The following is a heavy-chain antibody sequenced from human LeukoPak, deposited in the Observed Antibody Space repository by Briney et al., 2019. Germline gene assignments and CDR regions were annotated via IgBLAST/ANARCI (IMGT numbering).Heavy chain of an antibody. V-gene: IGHV3-23*01. CDR1: EFTFSSYA. CDR2: ISGSGGST. Sequence: GGSRRLSLAAPEFTFSSYAITGFARAPGRGLGWVSPISGSGGSTYYADSVKGRFTISRDNSKNTLYLQMNSLRAEDTAVYYCAKDKVVGATTYFDYWGQGTLVTVSS. D-gene: IGHD1-26*01. CDR3: AKDKVVGATTYFDY. J-gene: IGHJ4*02.